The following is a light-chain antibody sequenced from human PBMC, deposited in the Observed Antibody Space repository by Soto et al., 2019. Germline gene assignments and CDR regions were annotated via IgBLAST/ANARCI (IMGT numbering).Light chain of an antibody. J-gene: IGLJ3*02. CDR3: AAWDDSLNGWV. Sequence: QSVLTQPPSASGTPGQRVTISSSGSSSNIGSNTVNWYQQLPGTAPKLLIYSNNQRPSGVPDRFSGSKSGTSASLAIGGLQSEDEADYYCAAWDDSLNGWVFGGGTKLTVL. V-gene: IGLV1-44*01. CDR2: SNN. CDR1: SSNIGSNT.